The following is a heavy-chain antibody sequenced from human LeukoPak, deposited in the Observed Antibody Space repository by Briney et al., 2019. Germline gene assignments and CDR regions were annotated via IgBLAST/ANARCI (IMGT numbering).Heavy chain of an antibody. V-gene: IGHV3-23*01. Sequence: GGSLRLPCAASGFTFSSYGMHWVRQAPGKGLEWVSAISGSGGSTNYADSVKGRFTISRDNSKNTLYLRMNSLRAEDTAVYYCARDDNYYDSSGRGVYFDYWGQGTLVTVSS. CDR3: ARDDNYYDSSGRGVYFDY. CDR2: ISGSGGST. J-gene: IGHJ4*02. CDR1: GFTFSSYG. D-gene: IGHD3-22*01.